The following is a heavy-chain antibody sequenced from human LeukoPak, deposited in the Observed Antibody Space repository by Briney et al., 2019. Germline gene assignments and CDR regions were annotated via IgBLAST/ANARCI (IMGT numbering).Heavy chain of an antibody. CDR1: GYTLTELS. J-gene: IGHJ4*02. V-gene: IGHV1-24*01. D-gene: IGHD3-22*01. CDR3: ATDRPYYDSSGYYRGPSSTFDY. CDR2: FDPEDGET. Sequence: GASVKVSCKVSGYTLTELSMHWVRQAPGKGHEWMGGFDPEDGETIYAQKFQGRVTMTEDTSTDTAYMELSSLRSEDTAVYYCATDRPYYDSSGYYRGPSSTFDYWGQGTLVTVSS.